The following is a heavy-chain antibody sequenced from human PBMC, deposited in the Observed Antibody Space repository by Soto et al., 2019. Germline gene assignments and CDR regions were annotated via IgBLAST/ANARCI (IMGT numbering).Heavy chain of an antibody. CDR1: GGSISSYY. Sequence: QVQLQESGPGLVKPSETLSLTCTVSGGSISSYYWSWIRQPPGKGLEWIGYIYYSGSTNYNPSLKSRVTISVDTSKIQFSLKLGSVTAADTAVYYCATGDYGVTTDYWGQGTLVTVSS. V-gene: IGHV4-59*08. CDR3: ATGDYGVTTDY. CDR2: IYYSGST. J-gene: IGHJ4*02. D-gene: IGHD3-16*01.